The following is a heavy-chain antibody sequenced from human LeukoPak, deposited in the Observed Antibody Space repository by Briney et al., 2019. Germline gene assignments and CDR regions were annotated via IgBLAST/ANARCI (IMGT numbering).Heavy chain of an antibody. CDR3: TTGPMRSATGAFDI. CDR1: GFTFSSYS. D-gene: IGHD6-13*01. CDR2: VKSKGDGATT. Sequence: PGGSLRLSCAASGFTFSSYSMNWVRQAPGKGLEWVGRVKSKGDGATTDHAAPVKGRFTVSRDDSKSTLFLQMNSLKIEDTGLYYCTTGPMRSATGAFDIWGRGTMVTVSS. V-gene: IGHV3-15*05. J-gene: IGHJ3*02.